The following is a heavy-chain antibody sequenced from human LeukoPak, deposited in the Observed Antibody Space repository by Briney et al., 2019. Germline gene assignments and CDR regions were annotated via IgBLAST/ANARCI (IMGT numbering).Heavy chain of an antibody. CDR3: AKDSSSFDY. J-gene: IGHJ4*02. CDR2: IKQDGSEK. D-gene: IGHD6-13*01. CDR1: GFTFSSYW. Sequence: GGSLRLSCAASGFTFSSYWMSWVRQAPGKGLEWVANIKQDGSEKYYVDSVKGRFTISRDNSKNTLYLQMNSLRAEDTAVYYCAKDSSSFDYWGQGTLVTVSS. V-gene: IGHV3-7*01.